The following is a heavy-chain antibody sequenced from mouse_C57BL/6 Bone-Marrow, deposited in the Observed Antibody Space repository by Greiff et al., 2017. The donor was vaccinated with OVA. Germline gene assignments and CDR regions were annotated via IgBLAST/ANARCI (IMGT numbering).Heavy chain of an antibody. Sequence: QVQLQQSGAELVRPGASVTLSCKASGYTFTDYEMHWVKQTPVHGLEWIGAIDPETGGTAYNQKFKGKAILTADKSSSTAYMELRSLTSEDSAVYYRTRSYSSYGDFDYWGQGTTLTVSS. J-gene: IGHJ2*01. CDR2: IDPETGGT. V-gene: IGHV1-15*01. CDR1: GYTFTDYE. D-gene: IGHD2-5*01. CDR3: TRSYSSYGDFDY.